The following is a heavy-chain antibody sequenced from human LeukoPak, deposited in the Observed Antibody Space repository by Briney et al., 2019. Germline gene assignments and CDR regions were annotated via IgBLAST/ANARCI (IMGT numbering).Heavy chain of an antibody. Sequence: ASVKVSCKASGYTFTSKGLSWVRQVPGQGLEWMGWISAYNGNTNYAQKLQGRVTMTTDTSTSTAYMELRSLRSDDTAVYYCAVLDIVVVPAAISAFDIWGQGTMVTVSS. CDR3: AVLDIVVVPAAISAFDI. D-gene: IGHD2-2*01. J-gene: IGHJ3*02. V-gene: IGHV1-18*01. CDR1: GYTFTSKG. CDR2: ISAYNGNT.